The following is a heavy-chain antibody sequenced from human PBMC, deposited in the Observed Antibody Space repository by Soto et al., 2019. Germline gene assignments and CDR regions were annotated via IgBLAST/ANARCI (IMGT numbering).Heavy chain of an antibody. J-gene: IGHJ4*02. Sequence: EVQLLESGGGLVQPGGSLILSCVASGISFTTYAMTWVRLAPGKGLEWVSGIGSSGGTIYYADSVKGRFTISRDISKNTVYLQMNSLRAEDTAVYYCAKMSTSSWYIDYFDFWGPGTLVTVSS. CDR2: IGSSGGTI. CDR1: GISFTTYA. D-gene: IGHD6-13*01. V-gene: IGHV3-23*01. CDR3: AKMSTSSWYIDYFDF.